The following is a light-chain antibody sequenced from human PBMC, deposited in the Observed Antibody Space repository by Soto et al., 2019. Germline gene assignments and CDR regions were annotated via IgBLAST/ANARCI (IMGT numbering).Light chain of an antibody. CDR1: QNINNY. Sequence: DIQMTQSPSSLSASVGDRVTITCQASQNINNYLNWYQQKPGSAPKLMIYDSSNLVAGVPSRFRGSGSGTYFTFTISRLQPEDIATYYCQQYENLPTFGQGTRLEIK. CDR3: QQYENLPT. J-gene: IGKJ5*01. CDR2: DSS. V-gene: IGKV1-33*01.